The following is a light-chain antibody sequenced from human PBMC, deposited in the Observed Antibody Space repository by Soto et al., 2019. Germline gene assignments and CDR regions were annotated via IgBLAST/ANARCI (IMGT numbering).Light chain of an antibody. CDR1: QSISSY. J-gene: IGKJ4*01. V-gene: IGKV1-39*01. Sequence: DIQMTQSPSSLSASVGDRVTITYRASQSISSYLNWYQQKPRKAPKLLIYAASSLQSGVPSRFSGSGSGTDFTLIISSLQPEDFATYYCQQSYSTPLTFGGGTKVDIK. CDR2: AAS. CDR3: QQSYSTPLT.